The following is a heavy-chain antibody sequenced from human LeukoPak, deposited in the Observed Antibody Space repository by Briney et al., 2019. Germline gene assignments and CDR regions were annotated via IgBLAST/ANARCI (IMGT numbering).Heavy chain of an antibody. J-gene: IGHJ5*02. CDR1: GFTFSDYY. CDR2: ISSSGSTI. V-gene: IGHV3-11*04. Sequence: GGSLRLSCAASGFTFSDYYMSWIRQAPGKGLEWVSYISSSGSTIYYADSVKGRFTISRDNSKNTLYLQMNSLRAEDTAVYYCARDVGRFRGSWRENWFDPWGQGTLVTVSS. CDR3: ARDVGRFRGSWRENWFDP. D-gene: IGHD6-13*01.